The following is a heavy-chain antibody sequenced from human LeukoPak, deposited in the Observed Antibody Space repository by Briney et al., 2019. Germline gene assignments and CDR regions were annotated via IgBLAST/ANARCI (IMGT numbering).Heavy chain of an antibody. CDR3: ARVGGYSFYYFDY. Sequence: GGSLRLSCAASGFTFRNYSMSWIRQAPGKGLEWLSYIVSHGSIIHYADSVKGRFTISRDNANNLLFLQMTSLRSEDTAVYYCARVGGYSFYYFDYWGQGTLVTVSS. D-gene: IGHD5-18*01. V-gene: IGHV3-11*01. CDR1: GFTFRNYS. CDR2: IVSHGSII. J-gene: IGHJ4*02.